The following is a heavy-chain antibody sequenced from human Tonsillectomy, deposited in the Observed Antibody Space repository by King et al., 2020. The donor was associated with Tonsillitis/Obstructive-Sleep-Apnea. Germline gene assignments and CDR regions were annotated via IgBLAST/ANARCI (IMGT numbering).Heavy chain of an antibody. D-gene: IGHD4-23*01. Sequence: QLVQSGAEVKKPGASVKVSCKASGYTFTGYYMHWVRQAPGQGPEWMGWISPNSGGKNYAQKFQGRVTMTRDTSISTAYMELSRLTSDDTAVYYCARGLSDDNGGNSGAYWGQGTLVTVSS. CDR2: ISPNSGGK. J-gene: IGHJ4*02. CDR3: ARGLSDDNGGNSGAY. CDR1: GYTFTGYY. V-gene: IGHV1-2*02.